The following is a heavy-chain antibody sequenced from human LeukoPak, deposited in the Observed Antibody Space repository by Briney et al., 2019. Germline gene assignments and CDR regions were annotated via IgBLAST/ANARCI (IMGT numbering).Heavy chain of an antibody. J-gene: IGHJ6*03. D-gene: IGHD2/OR15-2a*01. CDR3: ARQISDYYYYYMDA. CDR2: IYDSGNE. V-gene: IGHV4-39*01. CDR1: GGSISTSAFY. Sequence: SETLSLTCTVSGGSISTSAFYWGWIRQPPGKGLEWIGSIYDSGNEFYNPSLKSRVTISADTSKNQFSLKLNSVTAADTAMYYCARQISDYYYYYMDAWGEGITVTVSS.